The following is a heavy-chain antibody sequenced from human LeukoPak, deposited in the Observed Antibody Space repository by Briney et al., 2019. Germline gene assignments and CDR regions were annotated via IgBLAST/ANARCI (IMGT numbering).Heavy chain of an antibody. CDR3: AKDSRRVLVTVAPYYFDY. J-gene: IGHJ4*02. V-gene: IGHV3-23*01. Sequence: GGSLRLSCAASGFTFSSYSMSWVRQAPGKGLEWVSAISGSGGGTYYADSVKGRFTISRDNSKNTLYLQMNSLRAEDTAVYSCAKDSRRVLVTVAPYYFDYWGQGTLVTVSS. D-gene: IGHD2-8*02. CDR2: ISGSGGGT. CDR1: GFTFSSYS.